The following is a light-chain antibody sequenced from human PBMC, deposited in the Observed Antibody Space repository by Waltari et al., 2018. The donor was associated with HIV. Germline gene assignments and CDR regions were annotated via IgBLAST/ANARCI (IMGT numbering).Light chain of an antibody. V-gene: IGLV3-1*01. CDR3: QAWDTSAYV. Sequence: SYDLTQPPSVSVSPGQTASITCSGDSLGHRFVSWYQQRPGQSPMLVIYQDSKRPSGIPERFSGSNSGHTATLTISETQALDEAAYYCQAWDTSAYVFGTGTEVTVL. CDR2: QDS. CDR1: SLGHRF. J-gene: IGLJ1*01.